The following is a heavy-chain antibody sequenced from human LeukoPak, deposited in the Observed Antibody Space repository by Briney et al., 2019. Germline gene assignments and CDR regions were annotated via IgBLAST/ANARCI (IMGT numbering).Heavy chain of an antibody. CDR1: GYTFTSYY. Sequence: ASVKVSCKASGYTFTSYYMHWVRQAPGQGLEWMGLINPSGGSTIYAQKFQGRVTMTRDTSTSTVYMELSSLRSEDTAVYYCARDREGPTVAGQIPEMEAYYYYGMDVWGKGTTVTVSS. CDR2: INPSGGST. J-gene: IGHJ6*04. CDR3: ARDREGPTVAGQIPEMEAYYYYGMDV. D-gene: IGHD6-19*01. V-gene: IGHV1-46*01.